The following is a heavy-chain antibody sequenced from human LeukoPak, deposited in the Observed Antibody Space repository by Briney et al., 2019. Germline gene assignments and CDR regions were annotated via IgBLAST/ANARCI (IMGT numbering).Heavy chain of an antibody. CDR1: GYTFTSYY. CDR2: INPSGGST. J-gene: IGHJ4*02. D-gene: IGHD2-15*01. V-gene: IGHV1-46*01. CDR3: ARDRDLYCSGGNCYPGYFDY. Sequence: ASVKVSCKASGYTFTSYYMHWVRQAPGQGLEWMGIINPSGGSTSYAQKFQGRVTMTRDTSTSTVYMELSSLRSEDTAVYYCARDRDLYCSGGNCYPGYFDYWGQGTLVTVSS.